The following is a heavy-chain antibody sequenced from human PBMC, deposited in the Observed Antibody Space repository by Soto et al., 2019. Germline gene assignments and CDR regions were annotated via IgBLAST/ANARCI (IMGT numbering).Heavy chain of an antibody. CDR3: AREVDYDILTGRPYYGMDV. CDR1: GYTFTGYY. CDR2: INPNSGGT. Sequence: QVQLVQSGAEVKKPGASVMVSCKASGYTFTGYYMHWVRQAPGQGLEWMGWINPNSGGTNYAQKFQGRVTMTRDTSISTAYMELSRLRSDDTAVYYCAREVDYDILTGRPYYGMDVWGQGTTVTVSS. J-gene: IGHJ6*02. V-gene: IGHV1-2*02. D-gene: IGHD3-9*01.